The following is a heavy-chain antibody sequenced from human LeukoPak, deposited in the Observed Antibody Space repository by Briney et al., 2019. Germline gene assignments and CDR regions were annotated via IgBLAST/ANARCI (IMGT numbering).Heavy chain of an antibody. CDR2: IIPIFGTA. J-gene: IGHJ5*02. CDR3: ARDGQQLVMYNWFDP. Sequence: GASVKVSCKASGGTFSSYAISWVRQAPGQGLEWMGGIIPIFGTANYAQKLQGRVTITTDESTSTAYMELSSLRSEDTAVYYCARDGQQLVMYNWFDPWGQGTLVTVSS. D-gene: IGHD6-13*01. CDR1: GGTFSSYA. V-gene: IGHV1-69*05.